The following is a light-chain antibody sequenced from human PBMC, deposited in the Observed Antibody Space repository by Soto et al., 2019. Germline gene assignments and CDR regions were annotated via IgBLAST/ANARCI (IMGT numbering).Light chain of an antibody. Sequence: DIQLTQAPSTLSASVGDRVTITCRASQGITGWLAWYQQKPGQPPKLLIYWASIRESGVPGRFSGSGSGTDFTLTISSLQAEDVAVYYCQQNYNTPLTFGGGTKVDI. CDR3: QQNYNTPLT. CDR1: QGITGW. V-gene: IGKV4-1*01. J-gene: IGKJ4*01. CDR2: WAS.